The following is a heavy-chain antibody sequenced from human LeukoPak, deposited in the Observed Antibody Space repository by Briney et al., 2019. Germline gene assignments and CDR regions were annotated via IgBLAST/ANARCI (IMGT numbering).Heavy chain of an antibody. D-gene: IGHD6-13*01. CDR2: ISAYNGNT. J-gene: IGHJ3*02. CDR1: GYTFTSYG. Sequence: ASVKVSCKASGYTFTSYGISWVRQAPGQGLEWMGWISAYNGNTNYAQKLQGRVTMTTDTSTSTAYMELRSLRSDDTAVYYCARVLAAAGRRVYAFDIWGQGTMVTVSS. V-gene: IGHV1-18*01. CDR3: ARVLAAAGRRVYAFDI.